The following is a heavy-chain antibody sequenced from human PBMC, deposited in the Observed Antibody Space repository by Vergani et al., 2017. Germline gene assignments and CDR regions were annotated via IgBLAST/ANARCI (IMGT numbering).Heavy chain of an antibody. J-gene: IGHJ4*02. CDR3: AKDSSYSSSWYYFDY. CDR1: GFTFSSYA. V-gene: IGHV3-23*01. D-gene: IGHD6-13*01. CDR2: ISGSGGST. Sequence: EVQLLESGGGLVKPGGSLRLSCAASGFTFSSYAMSWVRQAPGKGLEWVSAISGSGGSTYYADSVKGRFTISRDNSKNTLYLQMNSLRAEDTAVYYCAKDSSYSSSWYYFDYWGQGTLVTVSS.